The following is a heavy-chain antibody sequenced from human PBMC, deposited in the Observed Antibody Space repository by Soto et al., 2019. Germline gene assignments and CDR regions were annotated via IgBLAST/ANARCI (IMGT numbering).Heavy chain of an antibody. J-gene: IGHJ4*02. CDR1: GGTFSSNA. CDR2: IIPIYASP. D-gene: IGHD3-9*01. Sequence: QVQLVQSGAEVKKPGSSVKVSCKASGGTFSSNAISWVRQAPGQGLELMGGIIPIYASPNYAQNFQGRVTVTADKATSTAYLELSRLKFADSAIYYCAVTVTGSRSPLAHWGRGTLVIVSS. CDR3: AVTVTGSRSPLAH. V-gene: IGHV1-69*06.